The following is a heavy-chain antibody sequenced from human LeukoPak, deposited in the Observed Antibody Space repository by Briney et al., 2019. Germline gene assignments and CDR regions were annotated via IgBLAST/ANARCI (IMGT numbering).Heavy chain of an antibody. CDR3: ARDLSGVTGYTYGRGIDY. D-gene: IGHD5-18*01. J-gene: IGHJ4*02. V-gene: IGHV3-7*01. CDR1: GFTLSSYW. Sequence: SGGSLRLACAASGFTLSSYWMSWVRQAPGEGLEWVANIKKDGREKYYVDCVEGRFTISRDKAKTSVYMEMNSLRADDTAAYYCARDLSGVTGYTYGRGIDYWGQGTLVTVSS. CDR2: IKKDGREK.